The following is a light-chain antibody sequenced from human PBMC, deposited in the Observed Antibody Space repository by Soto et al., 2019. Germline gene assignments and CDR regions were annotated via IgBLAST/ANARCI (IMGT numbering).Light chain of an antibody. V-gene: IGKV3-11*01. Sequence: EIVLTQSPATVSLSPGERATLSCRTSHSVSNYLAWYQQRPGQAPRLLTYDASNRATGIPDRFSGSGSGTDFTLTISSLEPEDSALYYCQQRSNWPIPFGQGTRLEI. CDR1: HSVSNY. J-gene: IGKJ5*01. CDR2: DAS. CDR3: QQRSNWPIP.